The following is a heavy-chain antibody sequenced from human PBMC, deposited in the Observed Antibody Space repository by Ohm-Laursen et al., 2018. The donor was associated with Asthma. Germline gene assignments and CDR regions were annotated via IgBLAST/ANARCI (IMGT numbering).Heavy chain of an antibody. CDR2: IKSKTDGGTT. V-gene: IGHV3-15*01. Sequence: RDVWWSWVRQAPGKGLEWVGRIKSKTDGGTTDYAAPVKGRFTISRDDSKNTLYLQMNSLKTEDTAVYYCTTEVVVTALDYWGQGTLVTVSS. CDR1: RDVW. D-gene: IGHD2-21*02. J-gene: IGHJ4*02. CDR3: TTEVVVTALDY.